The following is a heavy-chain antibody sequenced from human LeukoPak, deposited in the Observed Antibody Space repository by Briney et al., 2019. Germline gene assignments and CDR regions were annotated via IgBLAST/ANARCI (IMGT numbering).Heavy chain of an antibody. J-gene: IGHJ6*03. CDR2: IYKNAIT. CDR3: ARSLRVRGVPDYMDV. Sequence: GGSLRLSCAASGFTVSSNYMTWVRQAPGKELEWVSVIYKNAITYHADTVKGRFTISRDNSKNMLYLQMNSLGAEDTAVYYCARSLRVRGVPDYMDVWGKGTTVTISS. CDR1: GFTVSSNY. D-gene: IGHD3-10*01. V-gene: IGHV3-53*01.